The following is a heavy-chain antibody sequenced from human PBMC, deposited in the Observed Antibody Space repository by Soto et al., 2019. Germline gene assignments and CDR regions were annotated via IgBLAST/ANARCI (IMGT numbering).Heavy chain of an antibody. CDR3: ARGNGYSSSWYLGDWFDP. CDR1: GYTFTSYA. J-gene: IGHJ5*02. V-gene: IGHV1-3*01. D-gene: IGHD6-13*01. Sequence: ASVKVSCKASGYTFTSYAMHWVRQAPGQRLEWMGWINAGNGNTKYSQKFQGRVTITRDTSASTAYMELSSLRSEDTAVYYCARGNGYSSSWYLGDWFDPWGQGTLVTVS. CDR2: INAGNGNT.